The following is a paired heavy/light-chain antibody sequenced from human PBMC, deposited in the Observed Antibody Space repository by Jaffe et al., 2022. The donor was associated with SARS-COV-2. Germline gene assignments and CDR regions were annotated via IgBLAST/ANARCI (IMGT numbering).Light chain of an antibody. CDR1: SSDVGGYNY. Sequence: QSALTQPPSASGSPGQSVTISCTGSSSDVGGYNYVSWYQQHPGKAPKLMVFEVSERPSGVPDRFSGSKSGNTASLTVSGLQAEDEADYYCSSYAGTNNLVFGGGTKLTVL. CDR2: EVS. CDR3: SSYAGTNNLV. J-gene: IGLJ2*01. V-gene: IGLV2-8*01.
Heavy chain of an antibody. D-gene: IGHD2-2*01. CDR3: ARDPRTGCSSTSCPLVYYYYYMDV. Sequence: EVQLVESGGGLVQPGGSLRLSCAASGFTFSSYWMHWVRQAPGKGLVWVSRINSDGTGTSYADSVKGRFTISRDNAKNTLYLQMNSLRAEDTAVYYCARDPRTGCSSTSCPLVYYYYYMDVWGKGTTVTVSS. CDR1: GFTFSSYW. J-gene: IGHJ6*03. CDR2: INSDGTGT. V-gene: IGHV3-74*01.